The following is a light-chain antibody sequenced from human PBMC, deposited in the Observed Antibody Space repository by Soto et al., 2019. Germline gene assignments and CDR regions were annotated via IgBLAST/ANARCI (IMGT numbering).Light chain of an antibody. Sequence: QSALTQPPSASGSPGQSVTISCTGTSGDVGGYNYVSWYQQYPGKAPRLMIYEVSKRPSGVPDRFSGSKSANTASLTVSGLQAEDEADYYCTSYAGRNTGYVFGNGTKLTVL. V-gene: IGLV2-8*01. CDR2: EVS. CDR3: TSYAGRNTGYV. CDR1: SGDVGGYNY. J-gene: IGLJ1*01.